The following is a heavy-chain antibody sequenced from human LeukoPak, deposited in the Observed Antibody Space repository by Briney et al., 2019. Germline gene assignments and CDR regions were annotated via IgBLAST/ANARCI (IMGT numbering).Heavy chain of an antibody. Sequence: SGTLSLTCTVSGDSINAYYWGWIRQPPGKGLEWIGYIYFSGTTKYNPSLESRVTISVDTSKNQFSLKLSSVTAADTAVYYCARRRAEGGSNGHYNCFDPWGQGILVAVS. CDR2: IYFSGTT. CDR1: GDSINAYY. V-gene: IGHV4-59*08. D-gene: IGHD6-13*01. CDR3: ARRRAEGGSNGHYNCFDP. J-gene: IGHJ5*02.